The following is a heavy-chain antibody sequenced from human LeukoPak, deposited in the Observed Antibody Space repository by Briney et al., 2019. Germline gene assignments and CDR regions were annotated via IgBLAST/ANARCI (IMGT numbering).Heavy chain of an antibody. Sequence: SETLSLTCAVYGGSFSGYYWSWIRQPPGKGLEWIGEINHSGSTNYNPSLKSRVTISVDTSKNQFSLKLSSVTAADTAVYYCASVLGDYYGMDVWGQGTTVTVSS. CDR3: ASVLGDYYGMDV. V-gene: IGHV4-34*01. D-gene: IGHD2-8*01. J-gene: IGHJ6*02. CDR1: GGSFSGYY. CDR2: INHSGST.